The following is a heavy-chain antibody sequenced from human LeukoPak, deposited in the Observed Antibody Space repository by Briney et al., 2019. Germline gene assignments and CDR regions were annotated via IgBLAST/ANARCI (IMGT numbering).Heavy chain of an antibody. J-gene: IGHJ6*03. V-gene: IGHV3-30*02. CDR3: AKNGGWRTDYYYMDV. D-gene: IGHD3-16*01. Sequence: GGSLGLSCAASGFTFSSYGMDWVRQAPGKGLEWVAFIRYDGSNKYYADSVKGRFTISRDNSKNALYLQMNSLRAEDTAVYYCAKNGGWRTDYYYMDVWGKGTTVTVSS. CDR2: IRYDGSNK. CDR1: GFTFSSYG.